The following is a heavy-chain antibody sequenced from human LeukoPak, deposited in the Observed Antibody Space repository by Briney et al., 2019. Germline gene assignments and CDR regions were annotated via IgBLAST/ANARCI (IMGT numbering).Heavy chain of an antibody. D-gene: IGHD3-22*01. CDR2: LNWNGAWT. CDR3: AGYYYDSSRAFDL. V-gene: IGHV3-20*04. Sequence: PGGSLRLSCAASGFKFDDYGMSWVRQAPGKGLEWVCDLNWNGAWTGYADSVKGRFTISRDNAKNSLYLQTNSLRAEDTALYYCAGYYYDSSRAFDLWGQGTLVTVSA. J-gene: IGHJ5*02. CDR1: GFKFDDYG.